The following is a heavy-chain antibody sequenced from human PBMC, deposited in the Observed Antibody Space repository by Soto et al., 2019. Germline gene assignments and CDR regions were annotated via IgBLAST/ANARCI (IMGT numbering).Heavy chain of an antibody. V-gene: IGHV4-38-2*02. J-gene: IGHJ4*01. CDR2: MYHGGTT. CDR3: ARVHVMVVAGSTFDY. Sequence: SETLSLSCTVSGYSMSSDSHWGWIRQSPGKGPEWIASMYHGGTTFYNPSLKSRVTMSIDTSSNQFSLRLTSVTAADTAVYYCARVHVMVVAGSTFDYWGHGIMVTVSS. D-gene: IGHD2-15*01. CDR1: GYSMSSDSH.